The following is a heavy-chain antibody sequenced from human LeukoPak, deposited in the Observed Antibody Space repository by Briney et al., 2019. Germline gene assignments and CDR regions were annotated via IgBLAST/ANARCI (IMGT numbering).Heavy chain of an antibody. J-gene: IGHJ4*02. CDR1: GFTFSSYA. CDR3: AKDLYSSGWYYFDY. Sequence: GGSLRLSCAASGFTFSSYAMHWVRQAPGKGLEWVSGISWNSGSIGYADSVKGRFTISRDNAKNSLYLQMNSLRAEDTALYYCAKDLYSSGWYYFDYWGQGTLVTVSS. D-gene: IGHD6-19*01. CDR2: ISWNSGSI. V-gene: IGHV3-9*01.